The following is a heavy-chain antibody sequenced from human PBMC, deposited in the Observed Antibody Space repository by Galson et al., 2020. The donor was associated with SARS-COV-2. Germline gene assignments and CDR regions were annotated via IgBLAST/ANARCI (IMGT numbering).Heavy chain of an antibody. Sequence: GGSLRLSCAVYGFALGRYWMHWVRHAPGKGLVWVSRVHIDGATDYADFVEGRFTISRDNAKNTLSMQMNGLRAEDTAVYYCVRATSYDWGRGGSFDYWGQGTLVTVSS. V-gene: IGHV3-74*01. CDR2: VHIDGAT. CDR1: GFALGRYW. D-gene: IGHD3-10*01. CDR3: VRATSYDWGRGGSFDY. J-gene: IGHJ4*02.